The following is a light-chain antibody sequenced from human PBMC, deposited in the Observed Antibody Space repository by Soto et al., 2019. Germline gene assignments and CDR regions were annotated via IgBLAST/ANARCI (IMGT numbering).Light chain of an antibody. Sequence: EMVMTQSPATLSVSPGERATLSCRASQSVSSNLAWYQQKPGQAPRLLIYGASTRATGIPARFSGSGSGTEFTLTISSLQSEDFAVYYCQQYNTWPFTFGPGTKVDIK. CDR3: QQYNTWPFT. CDR2: GAS. CDR1: QSVSSN. V-gene: IGKV3-15*01. J-gene: IGKJ3*01.